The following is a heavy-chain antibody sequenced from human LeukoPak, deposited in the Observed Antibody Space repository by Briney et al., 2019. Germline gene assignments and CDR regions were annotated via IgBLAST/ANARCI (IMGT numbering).Heavy chain of an antibody. CDR2: ISYDGSNK. V-gene: IGHV3-30-3*01. CDR3: ARGRIAARPNYYYYMDV. Sequence: GRSLRLSCAASGFTFSSYAMHWVRQAPGKGLEWVAVISYDGSNKYYADSVKGRFTISRDNSKNTLYLQMNSLRAEDTAVYYCARGRIAARPNYYYYMDVGGKGTTVTVSS. CDR1: GFTFSSYA. J-gene: IGHJ6*03. D-gene: IGHD6-6*01.